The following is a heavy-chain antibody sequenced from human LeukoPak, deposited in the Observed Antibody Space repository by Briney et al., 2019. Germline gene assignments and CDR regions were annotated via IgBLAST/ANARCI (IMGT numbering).Heavy chain of an antibody. CDR1: GGTFSSYA. D-gene: IGHD2-15*01. V-gene: IGHV1-69*13. CDR3: ARDHRYCSGGSCYWFDP. J-gene: IGHJ5*02. Sequence: SVKVSCKASGGTFSSYAISWVRQAPGQELEWMGGIIPIFGTANYAQKFQGRVTITADESTSTAYMELSSLRSEDTAVYYCARDHRYCSGGSCYWFDPWGQGTLVTVSS. CDR2: IIPIFGTA.